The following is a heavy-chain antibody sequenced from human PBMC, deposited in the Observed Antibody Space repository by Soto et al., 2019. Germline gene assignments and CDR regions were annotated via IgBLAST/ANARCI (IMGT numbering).Heavy chain of an antibody. CDR2: MNPNSGNT. Sequence: ASVKVSCKASGYTFTSYDINWVRQATGQGLEWMGWMNPNSGNTGYAQKFQGRVTMTRNTSISTAYMELSSLRSEDTAVYYCARGLDFYYGSGSDYWGQGTLVTVSS. CDR1: GYTFTSYD. J-gene: IGHJ4*02. D-gene: IGHD3-10*01. V-gene: IGHV1-8*01. CDR3: ARGLDFYYGSGSDY.